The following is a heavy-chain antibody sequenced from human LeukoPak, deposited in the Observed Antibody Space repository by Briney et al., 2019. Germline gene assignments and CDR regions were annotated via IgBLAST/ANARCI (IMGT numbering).Heavy chain of an antibody. J-gene: IGHJ4*02. CDR2: ISGSSGHT. Sequence: PGGSLRLSCEASGFSFTNTWMSWVRQAPGKGLEWVSAISGSSGHTYYADSVKGRFTISRDNSKNTLYLQMNSLRAEDTAVYYCAKVGFSEMEWLLYSDHWGQGTLVTVSS. D-gene: IGHD3-3*01. V-gene: IGHV3-23*01. CDR3: AKVGFSEMEWLLYSDH. CDR1: GFSFTNTW.